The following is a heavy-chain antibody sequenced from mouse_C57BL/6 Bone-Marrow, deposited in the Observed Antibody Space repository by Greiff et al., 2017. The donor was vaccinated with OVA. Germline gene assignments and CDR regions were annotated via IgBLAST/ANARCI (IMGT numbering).Heavy chain of an antibody. V-gene: IGHV1-59*01. J-gene: IGHJ2*01. CDR2: IDPSDSYT. D-gene: IGHD1-1*01. Sequence: QVQLKQPGAELVRPGTSVKLSCKASGYTFTSYWMHWVKQRPGQGLEWIGVIDPSDSYTNYNQKFKGKATLTVDTSSSTAYMQLSSLTSEDSAVYYCARDYYGSSLFDYWGQGTTLTVSS. CDR1: GYTFTSYW. CDR3: ARDYYGSSLFDY.